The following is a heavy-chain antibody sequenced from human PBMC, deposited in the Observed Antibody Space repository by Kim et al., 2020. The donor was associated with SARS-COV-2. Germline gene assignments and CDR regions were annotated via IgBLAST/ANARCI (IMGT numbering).Heavy chain of an antibody. CDR2: IWYDGSNK. Sequence: GGSLRLSCAASGFTFSSYGMHWVRQAPGKGQEWVAVIWYDGSNKYYADSVKGRFTISRDNSKNTLYLQMNSLRAEDTAVYYCARDGIVGATGIDYWGQGTLVTVSS. CDR1: GFTFSSYG. D-gene: IGHD1-26*01. V-gene: IGHV3-33*01. J-gene: IGHJ4*02. CDR3: ARDGIVGATGIDY.